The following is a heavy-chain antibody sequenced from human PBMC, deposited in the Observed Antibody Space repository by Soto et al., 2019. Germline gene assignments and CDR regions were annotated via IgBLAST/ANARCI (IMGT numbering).Heavy chain of an antibody. J-gene: IGHJ4*02. V-gene: IGHV4-59*12. Sequence: SETLSLTCTVSGGSISSYYWSWIRQPPGKGLEWIGYIYYSGSTNYNPSLKSRVTISVDTSKNQFSLKLSSVTAADTAVYYCARVRSIIVVVTAYFDYWGQGTLVTVSS. CDR2: IYYSGST. CDR3: ARVRSIIVVVTAYFDY. D-gene: IGHD2-21*02. CDR1: GGSISSYY.